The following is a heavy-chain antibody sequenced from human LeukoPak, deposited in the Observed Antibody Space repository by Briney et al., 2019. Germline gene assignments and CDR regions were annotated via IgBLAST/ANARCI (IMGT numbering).Heavy chain of an antibody. V-gene: IGHV3-30*03. CDR3: ARISRGVATIPVDY. CDR1: GFTFSSYG. D-gene: IGHD5-12*01. CDR2: ISYDGSNK. J-gene: IGHJ4*02. Sequence: GGSLRLSCAASGFTFSSYGMSWVRQAPGKGLEWVAVISYDGSNKYYADSVKGRFTISRDNSKNTLYLQMNSLRAEDTAVYYCARISRGVATIPVDYWGQGTLVTVSS.